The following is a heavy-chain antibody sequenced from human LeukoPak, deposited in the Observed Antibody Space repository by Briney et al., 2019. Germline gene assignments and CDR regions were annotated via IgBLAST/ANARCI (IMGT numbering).Heavy chain of an antibody. Sequence: SQTLSLTFAISGDSVSSNSAAWNWIRPSPSRGLEWLGRTYYRSKWYNDYAVSVKSRITINPDTSKNQFSLQLNSVTPEDTAVYYCARDLYSSGWYFESWFDPWGQGTLVTVSS. CDR2: TYYRSKWYN. CDR3: ARDLYSSGWYFESWFDP. V-gene: IGHV6-1*01. J-gene: IGHJ5*02. D-gene: IGHD6-19*01. CDR1: GDSVSSNSAA.